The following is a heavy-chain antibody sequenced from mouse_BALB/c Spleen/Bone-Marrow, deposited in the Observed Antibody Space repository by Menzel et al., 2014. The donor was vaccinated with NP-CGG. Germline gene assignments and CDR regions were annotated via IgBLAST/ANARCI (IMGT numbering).Heavy chain of an antibody. CDR2: IYPGTGST. J-gene: IGHJ1*01. V-gene: IGHV1S132*01. D-gene: IGHD4-1*01. CDR3: ARIGNCWYFDV. CDR1: GYIFTSYW. Sequence: VQGVESGAELVRPGASVKLSCKTSGYIFTSYWIHWVKQRSGQGLEWIARIYPGTGSTYYNEKFKDKATLTADKSSSAAYMQLSRLKSEAAADYCSARIGNCWYFDVWGAGTPVTVS.